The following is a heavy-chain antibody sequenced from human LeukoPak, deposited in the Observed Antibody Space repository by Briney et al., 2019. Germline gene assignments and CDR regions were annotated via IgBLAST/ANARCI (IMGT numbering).Heavy chain of an antibody. CDR1: GDSIIGSYY. CDR3: ARDSPFSDALDI. CDR2: IYNSGNT. J-gene: IGHJ3*02. V-gene: IGHV4-4*07. Sequence: SGTLSLTCTVSGDSIIGSYYWSWIRQPAGKGLEWIGRIYNSGNTNYSPSLKSRATMSVDTSKNQFSLNLRSGTAADTAVYYCARDSPFSDALDIWGQGTMVTVSS.